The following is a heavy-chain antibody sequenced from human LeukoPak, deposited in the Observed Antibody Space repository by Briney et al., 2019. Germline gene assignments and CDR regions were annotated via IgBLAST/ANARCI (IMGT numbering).Heavy chain of an antibody. CDR1: GFTFSGYA. J-gene: IGHJ6*02. CDR3: AGISGYYYGMDV. D-gene: IGHD2-15*01. V-gene: IGHV3-23*01. Sequence: PGGSLRLSCAASGFTFSGYAMSWVRQAPGKGLEWVSAISGSGGSTYYADSVKGRFTISRDNSKNTLYLQMNSLRAEDTAVYYCAGISGYYYGMDVWGQGTTVTVSS. CDR2: ISGSGGST.